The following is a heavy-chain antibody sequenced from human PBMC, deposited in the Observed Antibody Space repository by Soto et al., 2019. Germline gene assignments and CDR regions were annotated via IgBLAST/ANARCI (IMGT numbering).Heavy chain of an antibody. CDR1: GGPFSSYA. V-gene: IGHV1-69*01. J-gene: IGHJ6*02. D-gene: IGHD6-19*01. CDR2: IIPIFGTA. Sequence: QVQLVQSGAEVKKPGSSGKVSCKAAGGPFSSYAISWVRQAPGQGLGWRGGIIPIFGTANYAQKFQGRVTITADESTSTAYMELSSLRSEDTAVYYCARRKGGGSGCVFYCYGMDVWGQGTTVTVSS. CDR3: ARRKGGGSGCVFYCYGMDV.